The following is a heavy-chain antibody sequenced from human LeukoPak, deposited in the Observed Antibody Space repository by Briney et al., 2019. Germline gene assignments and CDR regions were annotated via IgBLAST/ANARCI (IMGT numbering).Heavy chain of an antibody. CDR3: AREFWSVWGLQFDGFDH. CDR1: GFTFSSYW. J-gene: IGHJ4*02. Sequence: GGSLRLSCAASGFTFSSYWMSWVRQAPGKGLVWVANIKQDGSEKYYVDSVKGRFTISRDNAKNSLYLQMNSLRAEDTAVYYCAREFWSVWGLQFDGFDHWGQGTLVTVSS. V-gene: IGHV3-7*01. D-gene: IGHD5-24*01. CDR2: IKQDGSEK.